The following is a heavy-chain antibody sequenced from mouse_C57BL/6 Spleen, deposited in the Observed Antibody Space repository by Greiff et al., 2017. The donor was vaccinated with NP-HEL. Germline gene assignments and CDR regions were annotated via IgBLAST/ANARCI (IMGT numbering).Heavy chain of an antibody. J-gene: IGHJ2*01. Sequence: EVQLQQSGPELVKPGASVKIPCKASGYTFTDYNMDWVKQSHGKSLEWIGDINPNNGGTIYNQKFKGKATLTVDKSSSTAYMELRSLTSEDTAVYYCARSVVYYGSSYLYFDYWGQGTTLTVSS. CDR1: GYTFTDYN. V-gene: IGHV1-18*01. CDR3: ARSVVYYGSSYLYFDY. CDR2: INPNNGGT. D-gene: IGHD1-1*01.